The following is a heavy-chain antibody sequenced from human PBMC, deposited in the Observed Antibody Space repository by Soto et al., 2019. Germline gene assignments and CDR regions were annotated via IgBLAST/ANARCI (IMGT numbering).Heavy chain of an antibody. CDR1: GGSFSGYY. D-gene: IGHD3-3*01. J-gene: IGHJ6*03. CDR3: ARGITGVVDPFYYYYYMDV. CDR2: INHSGST. V-gene: IGHV4-34*01. Sequence: SETLSLTCAVYGGSFSGYYWSWIRQPPGKGLEWIGEINHSGSTNYNPSLKSRVTISVDTSKNQFSLKLSSVTAADTAVYYCARGITGVVDPFYYYYYMDVWGKGTTVTVSS.